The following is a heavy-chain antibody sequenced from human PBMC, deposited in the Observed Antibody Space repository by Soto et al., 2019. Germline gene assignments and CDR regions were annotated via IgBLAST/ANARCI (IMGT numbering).Heavy chain of an antibody. J-gene: IGHJ3*02. D-gene: IGHD2-21*02. V-gene: IGHV1-69*13. CDR2: IIPIFGTA. CDR3: ALTEGEYCGGDCYSFPPNDAFDI. Sequence: ASVKVSCTASGGTFSSYAISWVRQAPGQGLEWMGGIIPIFGTANYAQKFQGRVTITADESTSTAYMELSSLRSEDTAVYYCALTEGEYCGGDCYSFPPNDAFDIWGQGTMVTVSS. CDR1: GGTFSSYA.